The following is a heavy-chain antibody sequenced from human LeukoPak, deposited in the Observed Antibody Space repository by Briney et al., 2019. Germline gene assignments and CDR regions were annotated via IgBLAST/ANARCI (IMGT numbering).Heavy chain of an antibody. CDR2: ISGSGGST. J-gene: IGHJ4*02. Sequence: PGGSLRLSCAASGFTFSSYAMSWGRQAPGKGLEWVSAISGSGGSTYYADSVKGRFTISRDNSKNTLYLQMNSLRAEDTAVYYCAKGYYYDSSGYSLYYFDYWGQGTLVTVSS. V-gene: IGHV3-23*01. D-gene: IGHD3-22*01. CDR3: AKGYYYDSSGYSLYYFDY. CDR1: GFTFSSYA.